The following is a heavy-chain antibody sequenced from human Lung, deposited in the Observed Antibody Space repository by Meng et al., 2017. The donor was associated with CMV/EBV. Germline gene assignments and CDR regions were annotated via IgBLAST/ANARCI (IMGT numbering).Heavy chain of an antibody. Sequence: SXTXSLXXTASGGSISSRTYYWAWLRQPPGKGLDWIGSVYYSGSPHYNPSLKSRVTISVDTSKNQFSLTLRSVTAADTAVYYCARDAPGRSGDAFSLWGQGTXVTVSS. J-gene: IGHJ3*01. CDR3: ARDAPGRSGDAFSL. CDR2: VYYSGSP. D-gene: IGHD1-26*01. CDR1: GGSISSRTYY. V-gene: IGHV4-39*07.